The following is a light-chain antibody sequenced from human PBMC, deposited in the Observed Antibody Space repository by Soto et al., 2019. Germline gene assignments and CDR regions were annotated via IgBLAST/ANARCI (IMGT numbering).Light chain of an antibody. CDR2: GVS. Sequence: EIVLAQSPGTLSLSPGERATLSCRASQRVSNTYLAWYQQKPGQAPRLLIYGVSSRATGIPDRFSGSGSGTEFTLTISSLQSEDFAVYYCQQYNNWPLTFGGGTKVDIK. CDR1: QRVSNTY. V-gene: IGKV3-20*01. CDR3: QQYNNWPLT. J-gene: IGKJ4*01.